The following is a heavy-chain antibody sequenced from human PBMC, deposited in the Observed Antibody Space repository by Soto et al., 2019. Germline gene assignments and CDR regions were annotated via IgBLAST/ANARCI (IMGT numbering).Heavy chain of an antibody. J-gene: IGHJ6*02. CDR2: INPSGGST. CDR3: ARRAYKYANTHV. D-gene: IGHD5-18*01. V-gene: IGHV1-46*01. Sequence: QGQLVQSGAEVTKPGSSVNVCCETSGDTFTTYYINWVRRAPGQVLEWMRMINPSGGSTSSAQKFQVRITMTRDTYTKTTYLELSRLRRDDTAIYYCARRAYKYANTHVWGQGTTVTFAS. CDR1: GDTFTTYY.